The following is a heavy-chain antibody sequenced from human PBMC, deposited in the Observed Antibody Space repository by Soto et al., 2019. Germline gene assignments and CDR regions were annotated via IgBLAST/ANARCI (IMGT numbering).Heavy chain of an antibody. CDR2: ISYDGSNK. Sequence: GGSLRLSCAASGFTFSSYGMHWVRQAPGKGLEWMAVISYDGSNKYYADSVKGRFTITEDNSKNTLYLQMNSRRAEETAVYYCAKVAAVAGTVDYWGQGTLVTVSS. J-gene: IGHJ4*02. D-gene: IGHD6-19*01. CDR1: GFTFSSYG. V-gene: IGHV3-30*18. CDR3: AKVAAVAGTVDY.